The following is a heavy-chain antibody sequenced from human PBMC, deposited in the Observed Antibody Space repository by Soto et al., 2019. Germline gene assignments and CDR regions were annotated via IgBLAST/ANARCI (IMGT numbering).Heavy chain of an antibody. CDR3: ARELAAAGTVDYYYGMDV. V-gene: IGHV1-46*01. CDR1: GYTFTSYY. Sequence: ASVKVSCKASGYTFTSYYVHWVRQAPGQGLEWMGIINPSGGSTSYAQKFQGRVTMTRDTSTSTVYMELSSLRSEDTAVYYCARELAAAGTVDYYYGMDVWGQGTTVTVSS. J-gene: IGHJ6*02. D-gene: IGHD6-13*01. CDR2: INPSGGST.